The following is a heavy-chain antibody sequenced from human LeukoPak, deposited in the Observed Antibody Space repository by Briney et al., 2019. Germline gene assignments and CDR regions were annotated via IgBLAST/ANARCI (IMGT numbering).Heavy chain of an antibody. D-gene: IGHD3-22*01. CDR2: ISGNDGST. CDR3: ARPLYYYDSSGYYDAFDI. Sequence: GGSLRLSCAASGFAFSSYAMIWVRQAPGKGLEWVSGISGNDGSTFYADSVKGRFTISRDNSKNTLYLQMNSLRAEDTAVYYCARPLYYYDSSGYYDAFDIWGQGTMVTVSS. J-gene: IGHJ3*02. V-gene: IGHV3-23*01. CDR1: GFAFSSYA.